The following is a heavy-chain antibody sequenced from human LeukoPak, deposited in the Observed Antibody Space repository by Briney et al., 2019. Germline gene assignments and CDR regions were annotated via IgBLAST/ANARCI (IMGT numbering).Heavy chain of an antibody. CDR3: ARSVDFYVSLDY. CDR2: ISYDGSNK. CDR1: GFTFSSYA. Sequence: GGSLRLSCAASGFTFSSYAMHWVRQAPGKGLEWVAVISYDGSNKYYADSVKGRFTISRDNSKNTLYLQMNSLRAEDTAVYYCARSVDFYVSLDYWGQGTLVTVSS. D-gene: IGHD2/OR15-2a*01. J-gene: IGHJ4*02. V-gene: IGHV3-30-3*01.